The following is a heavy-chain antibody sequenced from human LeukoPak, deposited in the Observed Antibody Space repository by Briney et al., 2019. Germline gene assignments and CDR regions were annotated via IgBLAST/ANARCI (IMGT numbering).Heavy chain of an antibody. V-gene: IGHV1-8*01. CDR3: ARGLRAAAGKYYFDY. Sequence: GASVKVYCKASGYTFTSYDLNWVRQATGQGLEWIRWMNPNSGNTGYAQTVQRRVTITRDTSISTAYMELSSLRSEDTALYYCARGLRAAAGKYYFDYWGQGTLVTVSS. CDR1: GYTFTSYD. D-gene: IGHD6-13*01. J-gene: IGHJ4*02. CDR2: MNPNSGNT.